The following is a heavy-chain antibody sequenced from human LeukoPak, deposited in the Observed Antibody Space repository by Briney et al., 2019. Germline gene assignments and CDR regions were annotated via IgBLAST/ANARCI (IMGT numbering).Heavy chain of an antibody. CDR2: INTDGSST. V-gene: IGHV3-74*01. CDR3: ARTIVPAAPLDY. J-gene: IGHJ4*02. CDR1: GFTFSSYW. D-gene: IGHD2-2*01. Sequence: GGSLRLSCAASGFTFSSYWMHWVRQAPGKGLVWVSRINTDGSSTSYADSVKGRFTISRDNAKNTLYLQMNSLRAEDTAVYYCARTIVPAAPLDYWGQGTPVTVSS.